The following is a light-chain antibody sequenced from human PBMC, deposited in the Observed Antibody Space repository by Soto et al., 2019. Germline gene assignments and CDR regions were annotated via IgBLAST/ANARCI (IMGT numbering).Light chain of an antibody. CDR2: GNS. Sequence: QPVLTQPPSVSGAPGQRVTISCTGRSSNIGAGYHVHWYQQLPGTAPKLLIYGNSNRPSGVPDRFSGSKSGTSASLAITGLQAEDEADYFCQSYDSSLSGVIFGGGTKVTVL. CDR3: QSYDSSLSGVI. CDR1: SSNIGAGYH. V-gene: IGLV1-40*01. J-gene: IGLJ2*01.